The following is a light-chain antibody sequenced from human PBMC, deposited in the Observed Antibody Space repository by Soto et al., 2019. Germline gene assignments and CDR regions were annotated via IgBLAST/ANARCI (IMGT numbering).Light chain of an antibody. CDR3: QQSYSTPYT. V-gene: IGKV1-39*01. J-gene: IGKJ2*01. Sequence: DIQMTQSPSFLSASLGDRVTLTCRASQTISSFLYWYQQRPGKAPKLLIYATSNLHSGVPSRFSGAGSGTDFTLTINSLQPEDFPTYYCQQSYSTPYTFGQGTKL. CDR2: ATS. CDR1: QTISSF.